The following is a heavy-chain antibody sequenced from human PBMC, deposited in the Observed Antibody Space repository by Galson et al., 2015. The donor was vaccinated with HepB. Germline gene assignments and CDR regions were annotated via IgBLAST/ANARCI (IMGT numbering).Heavy chain of an antibody. D-gene: IGHD3-22*01. CDR3: ARGGDSSGYYYEDGLDY. CDR1: GYTFTSYA. Sequence: SVKVSCKASGYTFTSYAMHWVRQAPGQRLEWMGWINAGNGNTKYSQKFQGRVTITRDTSASTAYMELSSLRSEDTAVYYCARGGDSSGYYYEDGLDYWGQGTLVTVSS. J-gene: IGHJ4*02. CDR2: INAGNGNT. V-gene: IGHV1-3*01.